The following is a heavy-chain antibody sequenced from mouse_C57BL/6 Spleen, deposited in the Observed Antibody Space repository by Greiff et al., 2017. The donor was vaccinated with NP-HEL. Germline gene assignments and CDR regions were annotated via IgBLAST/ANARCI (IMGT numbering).Heavy chain of an antibody. CDR2: INPNNGGT. CDR1: GYTFTDYN. J-gene: IGHJ1*03. V-gene: IGHV1-18*01. Sequence: EVQLQQSGPELVKPGASVKIPCKASGYTFTDYNMDWVKQSHGKSLEWIGDINPNNGGTNYNQKFKGKATLTVDKSPSTAYMELSILTSEDTAVYYCARSIYYYGSSPYWYFDVWGTGTTVTVSS. D-gene: IGHD1-1*01. CDR3: ARSIYYYGSSPYWYFDV.